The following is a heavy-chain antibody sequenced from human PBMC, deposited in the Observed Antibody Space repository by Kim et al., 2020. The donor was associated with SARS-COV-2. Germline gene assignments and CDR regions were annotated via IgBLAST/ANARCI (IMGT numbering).Heavy chain of an antibody. CDR3: LQYVSGWF. CDR1: GFTFSSNW. D-gene: IGHD6-19*01. CDR2: INTDGSSP. V-gene: IGHV3-74*01. J-gene: IGHJ1*01. Sequence: GGSLRLSCVASGFTFSSNWIHWVRQAPGMGLVWVSRINTDGSSPSYADSVKGRFTISRDNAKNTLYLQMNSLRVEDTAVYYCLQYVSGWFWGQGNLVTVS.